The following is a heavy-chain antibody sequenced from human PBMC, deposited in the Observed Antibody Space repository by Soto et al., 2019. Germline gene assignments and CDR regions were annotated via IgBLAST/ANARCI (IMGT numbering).Heavy chain of an antibody. J-gene: IGHJ4*02. Sequence: SETLSLTCTVSGGSVSSGGYYWSWIRQHPGTGLEWIGYIYYSGTTYFNPSLKSRASISLDTSKNEFSLKLTSVTAADTAVYYCARRALPQCINDVCYKDGFWDYWGQGALVTVSS. V-gene: IGHV4-31*03. D-gene: IGHD2-8*01. CDR3: ARRALPQCINDVCYKDGFWDY. CDR1: GGSVSSGGYY. CDR2: IYYSGTT.